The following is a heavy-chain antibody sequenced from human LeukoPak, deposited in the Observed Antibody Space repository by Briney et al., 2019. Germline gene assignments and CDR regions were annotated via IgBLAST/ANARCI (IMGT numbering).Heavy chain of an antibody. CDR2: INQDGTEK. D-gene: IGHD3-10*01. CDR3: AKLAKYFYGSETYYFFEH. V-gene: IGHV3-7*01. Sequence: PWGSLRLSCVASGFSFTTYWMGWVRQAPGKGLEWVANINQDGTEKYYVDSVKGRFTISRDNAKNSLFLQMNSLRVEDTAVYYCAKLAKYFYGSETYYFFEHWGQGTPVTASS. J-gene: IGHJ4*02. CDR1: GFSFTTYW.